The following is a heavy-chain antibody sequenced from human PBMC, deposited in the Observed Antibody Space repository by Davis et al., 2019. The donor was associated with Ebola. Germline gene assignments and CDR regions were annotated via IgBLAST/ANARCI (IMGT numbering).Heavy chain of an antibody. CDR2: MNPNSGNT. J-gene: IGHJ6*03. Sequence: ASVKVSCKASGYTFTSYDINWVRQATGQGLEWMGWMNPNSGNTGYAQKFQGRVTMTRNTSISTAYMELSSLRSEDTAVYYCAREDAITIFGVLRGGYMDVWGKGTTVTVSS. V-gene: IGHV1-8*01. CDR1: GYTFTSYD. D-gene: IGHD3-3*01. CDR3: AREDAITIFGVLRGGYMDV.